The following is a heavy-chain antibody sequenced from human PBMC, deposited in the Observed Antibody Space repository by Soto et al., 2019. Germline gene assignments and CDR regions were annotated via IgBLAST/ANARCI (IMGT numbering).Heavy chain of an antibody. CDR1: GFSFSSYA. Sequence: GGSLRLSCAASGFSFSSYAMSWVRQAPGKGLEWVSTISGSGGSTHYADSVKGRFTISRDNSKKTVNLQMNSLRAEDTAVYYCAKTYYYDSSGYWPDYWGQGTLVTVSS. CDR3: AKTYYYDSSGYWPDY. CDR2: ISGSGGST. J-gene: IGHJ4*02. V-gene: IGHV3-23*01. D-gene: IGHD3-22*01.